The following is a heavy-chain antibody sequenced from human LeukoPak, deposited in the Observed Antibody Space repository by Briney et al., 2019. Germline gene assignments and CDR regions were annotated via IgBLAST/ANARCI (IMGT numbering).Heavy chain of an antibody. J-gene: IGHJ4*02. CDR1: GFTFSSYW. V-gene: IGHV3-7*01. CDR2: IKQDGSEK. CDR3: ARDRFRYCSSTSCSRQCDY. D-gene: IGHD2-2*01. Sequence: GGSLRLSCAASGFTFSSYWMSWVRQAPGKGLEWVANIKQDGSEKYYVDSVKGRFTISRDNAKNSLYLQMNSLRAEDTAVYYCARDRFRYCSSTSCSRQCDYWGQGTLVTVSS.